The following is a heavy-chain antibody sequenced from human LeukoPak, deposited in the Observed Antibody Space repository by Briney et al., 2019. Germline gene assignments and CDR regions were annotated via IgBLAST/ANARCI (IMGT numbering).Heavy chain of an antibody. CDR3: AKGLSTGWFDP. J-gene: IGHJ5*02. Sequence: ASVKVSCKVSGYTLTELSMHWVRQAPGKGLEWMGWINANNGDTNYAQKLQGRVTMTRDTSISTAYIDLSRLRSDDTAVYYCAKGLSTGWFDPWGQGTLVTVSS. D-gene: IGHD2-2*01. CDR2: INANNGDT. CDR1: GYTLTELS. V-gene: IGHV1-2*02.